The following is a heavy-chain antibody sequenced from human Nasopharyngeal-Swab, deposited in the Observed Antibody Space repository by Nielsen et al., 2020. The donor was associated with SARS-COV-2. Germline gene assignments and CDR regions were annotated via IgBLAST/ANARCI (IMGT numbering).Heavy chain of an antibody. J-gene: IGHJ4*02. D-gene: IGHD3-10*01. CDR1: GDSVSSNSAA. Sequence: QTPSLTRAISGDSVSSNSAAWNWIRQSPTRGLEWLGRTYYRSKWYNDYAVSVKSRITINPDTSKNQFSLKLRSVTAADTAVYYCARGFRHYYGSGSDRFDYWGQGTLVTVSS. CDR2: TYYRSKWYN. V-gene: IGHV6-1*01. CDR3: ARGFRHYYGSGSDRFDY.